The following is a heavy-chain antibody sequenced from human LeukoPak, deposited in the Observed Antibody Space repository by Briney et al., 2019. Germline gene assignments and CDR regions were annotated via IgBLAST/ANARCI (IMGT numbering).Heavy chain of an antibody. V-gene: IGHV3-23*01. Sequence: PGGSLRLSCAASGFTFSRYAMSWVRQAPGKGLEWVSAIVPSGGSTYYADSVKGRFTISRDNSRNTLYLQINILRAEDTAAYYCAPQGGYGGEGAASFVYGGQGALVTVSS. CDR3: APQGGYGGEGAASFVY. D-gene: IGHD5-12*01. CDR1: GFTFSRYA. CDR2: IVPSGGST. J-gene: IGHJ1*01.